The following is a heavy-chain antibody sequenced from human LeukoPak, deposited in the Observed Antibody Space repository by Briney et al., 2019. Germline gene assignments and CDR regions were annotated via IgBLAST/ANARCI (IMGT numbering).Heavy chain of an antibody. CDR2: INPNSGGT. CDR1: GYTFTGYY. CDR3: ARGKQWLGHDY. V-gene: IGHV1-2*06. D-gene: IGHD6-19*01. J-gene: IGHJ4*02. Sequence: ASVTVSCTASGYTFTGYYMHWVRQAPGQGLEWMGRINPNSGGTNYAQKFQGRVTMTRDTSISTAYMELSRLRSDDTAVYYCARGKQWLGHDYWGQGTLVTVSS.